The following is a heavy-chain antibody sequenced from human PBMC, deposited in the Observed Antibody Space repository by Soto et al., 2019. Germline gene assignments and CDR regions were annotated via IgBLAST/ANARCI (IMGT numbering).Heavy chain of an antibody. Sequence: QVQLEQSGTEVKKPGSSVKVSCKASGGTFSTSTFTWVRQAPGQGLEWMGRIIPIFGTGDYAPKFQGRVLITADKSPSTGYMELSGLKAEDTAVFFCVRDAPIGSVFSGYDAIDSWGQGTLVTVSS. V-gene: IGHV1-69*08. CDR1: GGTFSTST. CDR3: VRDAPIGSVFSGYDAIDS. CDR2: IIPIFGTG. J-gene: IGHJ4*02. D-gene: IGHD5-12*01.